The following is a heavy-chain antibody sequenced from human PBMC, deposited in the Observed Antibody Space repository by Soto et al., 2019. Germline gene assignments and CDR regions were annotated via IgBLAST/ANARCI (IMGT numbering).Heavy chain of an antibody. CDR1: GLSLSSSGVG. J-gene: IGHJ4*02. CDR3: ALSTPDGILTGYPFDY. Sequence: QITLKESGPTLVRPTQTLTLTCTFSGLSLSSSGVGVGWIRQPPGKALEWLALIYWDDDKRYSPSLKSRLTIHKDHPNHQVGLKIDKMDPVDTATYYCALSTPDGILTGYPFDYWGQGTLVTVSS. D-gene: IGHD3-9*01. CDR2: IYWDDDK. V-gene: IGHV2-5*02.